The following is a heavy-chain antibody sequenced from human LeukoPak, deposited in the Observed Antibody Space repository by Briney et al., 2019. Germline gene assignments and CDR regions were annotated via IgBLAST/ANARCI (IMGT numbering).Heavy chain of an antibody. CDR1: GFTFSSYW. CDR3: ARRAGAYSHPYDY. Sequence: GGPLRLSCAASGFTFSSYWMSWVRQAPGKGLEWVANTRQDGSEKYYVDSVKGRFTISRDNSKNTLYLQMNSLRAEDTAVYYCARRAGAYSHPYDYWGQGTLVTVSS. J-gene: IGHJ4*02. V-gene: IGHV3-7*03. D-gene: IGHD4/OR15-4a*01. CDR2: TRQDGSEK.